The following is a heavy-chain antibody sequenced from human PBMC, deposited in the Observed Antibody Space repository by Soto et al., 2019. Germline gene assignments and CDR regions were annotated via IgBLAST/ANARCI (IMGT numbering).Heavy chain of an antibody. CDR1: GGSISSYY. J-gene: IGHJ4*02. Sequence: QVQLQESGPGLVKPSETLSLTCTVSGGSISSYYWSWIRQPPGKGLEWIGYIYYSGSTNYNPSLKSRVTISVDTSKNQFSLKLSSVTAADTAVYYCARGGWGMEFDYWGQGTLVTVSS. CDR2: IYYSGST. V-gene: IGHV4-59*01. D-gene: IGHD3-16*01. CDR3: ARGGWGMEFDY.